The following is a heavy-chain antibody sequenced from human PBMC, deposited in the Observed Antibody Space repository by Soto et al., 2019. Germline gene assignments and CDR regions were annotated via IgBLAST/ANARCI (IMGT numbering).Heavy chain of an antibody. V-gene: IGHV4-31*03. J-gene: IGHJ1*01. CDR2: IYYSGST. CDR1: GGSISSGGYY. D-gene: IGHD3-22*01. CDR3: ARDSPQGYYDSSGYPIEYFQH. Sequence: PSETLSLTCTVSGGSISSGGYYWSWIRQHPGKGLEWIGYIYYSGSTYYNPSLKSRVTISVDTSKNQFSLKLSPVTAADTAVYYCARDSPQGYYDSSGYPIEYFQHWGQGTLVTVSS.